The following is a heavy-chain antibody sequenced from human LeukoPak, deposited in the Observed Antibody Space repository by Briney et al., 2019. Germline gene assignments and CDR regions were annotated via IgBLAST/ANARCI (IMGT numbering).Heavy chain of an antibody. Sequence: PGGSLRLSCAASGFTFSSYGMHWVRQAPGKGLEWVAVISYDGSNKYYADSVKGRFTISRDNSKNTLYLQMNSLRAEDTAVYYCAKDERYYYDSSGYYLDYWGQGTLVTVSS. CDR1: GFTFSSYG. J-gene: IGHJ4*02. V-gene: IGHV3-30*18. CDR3: AKDERYYYDSSGYYLDY. D-gene: IGHD3-22*01. CDR2: ISYDGSNK.